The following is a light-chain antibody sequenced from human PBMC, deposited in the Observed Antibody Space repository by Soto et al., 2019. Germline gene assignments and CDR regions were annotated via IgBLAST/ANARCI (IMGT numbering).Light chain of an antibody. V-gene: IGLV2-18*02. CDR1: SSDVGSYNR. J-gene: IGLJ2*01. CDR3: SSYTSSSVV. CDR2: EVS. Sequence: QSALTQPPSVSGSPGQSVTISCTGTSSDVGSYNRVSWYQQPPGTAPKLMIYEVSNRPSGVPDRFSGSKSGNTASLTISGLQAEDEADYYCSSYTSSSVVFIGGTQLAVL.